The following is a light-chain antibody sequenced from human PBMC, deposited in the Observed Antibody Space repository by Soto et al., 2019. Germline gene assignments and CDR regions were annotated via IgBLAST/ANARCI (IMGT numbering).Light chain of an antibody. CDR1: DIGSKV. CDR3: QVWDSRSDHWV. J-gene: IGLJ3*02. Sequence: SYELTQSPSLSVAPGKTARITSEGNDIGSKVVHWYQQKPGQAPVLVIFYGSDRPSWIPERFSGSVSANTATLTISRVEAGDEADYYCQVWDSRSDHWVFGGGTKVTVL. V-gene: IGLV3-21*04. CDR2: YGS.